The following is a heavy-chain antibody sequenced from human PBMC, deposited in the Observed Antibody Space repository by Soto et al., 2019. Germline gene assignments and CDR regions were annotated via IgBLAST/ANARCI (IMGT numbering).Heavy chain of an antibody. J-gene: IGHJ4*02. CDR2: ISGSGGST. CDR3: AKDRRGITMVRGAQGY. V-gene: IGHV3-23*01. CDR1: GFTFSSYA. Sequence: QSGGSLRLSCAASGFTFSSYAMSWVRQAPGKGLEWVSAISGSGGSTYYADSVKGRFTISRDNSKNTLYLQMNSLRAEDTAVYYCAKDRRGITMVRGAQGYWGQGTLVTVSS. D-gene: IGHD3-10*01.